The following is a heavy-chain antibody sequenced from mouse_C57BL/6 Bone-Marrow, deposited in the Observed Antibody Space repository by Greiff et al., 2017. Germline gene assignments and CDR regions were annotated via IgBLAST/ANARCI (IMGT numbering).Heavy chain of an antibody. CDR2: IDPEDGET. Sequence: EVKLMESGAELVKPGASVKLSCTASGFNIKDYYMHWVKQRTEQGLEWIGRIDPEDGETKYAPKFQGKATIPADTSSNTAYVQLSSLTSEDTAVSYGAKVYYGNFFDYWGQGTTLTVSS. CDR1: GFNIKDYY. CDR3: AKVYYGNFFDY. J-gene: IGHJ2*01. D-gene: IGHD2-1*01. V-gene: IGHV14-2*01.